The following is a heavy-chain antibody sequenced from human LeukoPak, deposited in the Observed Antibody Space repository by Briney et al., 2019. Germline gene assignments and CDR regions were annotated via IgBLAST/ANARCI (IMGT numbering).Heavy chain of an antibody. J-gene: IGHJ5*02. CDR3: AREKIAYYDGSGRGWFDP. CDR1: GGSISSDNYS. CDR2: VYTSGST. V-gene: IGHV4-61*02. D-gene: IGHD3-22*01. Sequence: PSRTLSLTCTVSGGSISSDNYSWSWIRQPAGKGLEWIGRVYTSGSTNYNPSLKSRVTISVDTSKKQFSLKLSSVTAADTAVYYCAREKIAYYDGSGRGWFDPWGQGTLVTVSS.